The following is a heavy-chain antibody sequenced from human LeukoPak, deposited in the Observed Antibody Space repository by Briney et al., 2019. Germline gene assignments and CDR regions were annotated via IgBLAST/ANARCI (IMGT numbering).Heavy chain of an antibody. J-gene: IGHJ4*02. CDR3: TRGSSPIWQQTSA. CDR2: ISDNAVNT. Sequence: RGSLRLSCAASGFTFSTYAMSWIRQAPGKGLEWVSTISDNAVNTFYAEPVKGRFSISRDNSKNTLFLQMNSLTVDDTAVYYCTRGSSPIWQQTSAWGQGILVTVSS. CDR1: GFTFSTYA. D-gene: IGHD6-13*01. V-gene: IGHV3-23*01.